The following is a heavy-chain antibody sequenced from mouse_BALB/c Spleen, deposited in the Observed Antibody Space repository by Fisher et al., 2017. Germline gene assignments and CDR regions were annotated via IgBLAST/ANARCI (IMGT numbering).Heavy chain of an antibody. Sequence: KFKGKATLTVDKSSSTAYMELLSLTSEDSAVYYCARRLLDYWGQGTSVTVSS. CDR3: ARRLLDY. J-gene: IGHJ4*01. V-gene: IGHV1-26*01.